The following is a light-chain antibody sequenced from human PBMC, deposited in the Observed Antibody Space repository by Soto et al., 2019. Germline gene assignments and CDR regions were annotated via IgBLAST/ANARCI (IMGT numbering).Light chain of an antibody. Sequence: EIVLTQSPGTLYLSPGERATLSCRASQSVSSSYLAWCQQKPGQAPRLLIYGASSRATGIPDRFSGRGSGTDFTRTISRLEPEDFAVDYCQHYVSPTITFGQGTQVDIK. V-gene: IGKV3-20*01. J-gene: IGKJ1*01. CDR1: QSVSSSY. CDR2: GAS. CDR3: QHYVSPTIT.